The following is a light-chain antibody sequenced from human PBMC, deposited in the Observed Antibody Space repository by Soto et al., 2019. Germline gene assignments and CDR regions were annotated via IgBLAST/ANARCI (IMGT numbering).Light chain of an antibody. CDR3: CSYTRSGTLI. V-gene: IGLV2-14*01. CDR2: DVS. J-gene: IGLJ1*01. Sequence: QSVLTQPASVSGSPGQSITISCVGTSSDIGDYNYVSWYQQHPGKVPKVIIYDVSNRPSGVSYRFSGTKSGNTASLTVSGLQAEDEADYXCCSYTRSGTLIFGTGTKATVL. CDR1: SSDIGDYNY.